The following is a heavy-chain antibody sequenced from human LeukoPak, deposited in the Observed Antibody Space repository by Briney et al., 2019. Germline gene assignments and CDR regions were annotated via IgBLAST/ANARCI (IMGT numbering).Heavy chain of an antibody. CDR1: GGTFSNYA. V-gene: IGHV1-69*13. CDR3: ARGWLAESTVVTPYNY. CDR2: IIPLFGTA. J-gene: IGHJ4*02. Sequence: SVKVSCKASGGTFSNYAINWVRQAPGQGLEWMGGIIPLFGTANYAQKFQGRVTITAVESMSTAYMELSSLRSVDTAVYYCARGWLAESTVVTPYNYWGQXXXXTVSS. D-gene: IGHD4-23*01.